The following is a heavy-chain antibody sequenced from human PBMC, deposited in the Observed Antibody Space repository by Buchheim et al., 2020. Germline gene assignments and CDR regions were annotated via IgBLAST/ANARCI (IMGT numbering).Heavy chain of an antibody. CDR1: GGSFSGYY. V-gene: IGHV4-34*01. CDR2: INHSGST. D-gene: IGHD2-15*01. J-gene: IGHJ6*02. CDR3: ARGFCSGGSCYAWGLYYYYGMDV. Sequence: QVQLQQWGAGLLKPSETLSLTCAVYGGSFSGYYWSWIRQPPGKGLEWIGEINHSGSTNYNPSLKSRVTISVDTSKNQFSLNLSSVTAADTAVYYCARGFCSGGSCYAWGLYYYYGMDVWGQGTT.